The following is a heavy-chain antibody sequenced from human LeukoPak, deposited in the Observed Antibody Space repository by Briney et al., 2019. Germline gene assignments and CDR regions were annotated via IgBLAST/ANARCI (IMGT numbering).Heavy chain of an antibody. CDR1: GGSISSGSYY. V-gene: IGHV4-61*01. J-gene: IGHJ4*02. Sequence: SETLSLTCTVSGGSISSGSYYWSWIRQPPGKGLEWIGYIYYSGSTNYNPSLKSRVTISVDTSKNQFSLKLSSVTAADTAVYYCARGITIFGVVILGPGHFDYWGQGTLVTVSS. CDR2: IYYSGST. CDR3: ARGITIFGVVILGPGHFDY. D-gene: IGHD3-3*01.